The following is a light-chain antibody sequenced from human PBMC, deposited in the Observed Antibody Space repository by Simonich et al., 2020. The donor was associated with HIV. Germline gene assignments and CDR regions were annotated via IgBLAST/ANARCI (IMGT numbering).Light chain of an antibody. Sequence: KVMTQSPATLSVSPGETATLYCRASQSVSTNLAWYQQKPRQAPRLLIYGASTRAIGIPARFSGSGSGTEFTLTISSLQSEDFAIYYCQHYNNWPPGTFGQGTKVEFK. CDR1: QSVSTN. J-gene: IGKJ1*01. CDR2: GAS. CDR3: QHYNNWPPGT. V-gene: IGKV3-15*01.